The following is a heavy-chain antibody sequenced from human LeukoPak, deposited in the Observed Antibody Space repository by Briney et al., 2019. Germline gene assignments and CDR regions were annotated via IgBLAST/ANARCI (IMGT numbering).Heavy chain of an antibody. CDR1: GFAFSSYE. J-gene: IGHJ4*02. Sequence: GGSLRLSCAASGFAFSSYEMNWVRQAPGKGLEWVSYISHSGSGVYYADPVKGRFTISRDNAKRSLFLQMNSLRAEDTAVYYCARDFAYSSGSYSPFDYWGQGTLVTVSS. V-gene: IGHV3-48*03. D-gene: IGHD3-10*01. CDR2: ISHSGSGV. CDR3: ARDFAYSSGSYSPFDY.